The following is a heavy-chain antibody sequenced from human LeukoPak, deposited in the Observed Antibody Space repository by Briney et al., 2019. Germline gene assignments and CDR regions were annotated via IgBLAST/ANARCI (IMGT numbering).Heavy chain of an antibody. J-gene: IGHJ1*01. CDR3: ARDYYDSSGYAEYFQH. D-gene: IGHD3-22*01. V-gene: IGHV1-18*01. Sequence: AASVKVSCRASGYTFTNYGISWVRQAPGQGLEWMGWISAYNGSTNYAQKLLGRVTMTTDTSTSTAYMELRSLRSDDTAVYYCARDYYDSSGYAEYFQHWGQGTLVTVSS. CDR1: GYTFTNYG. CDR2: ISAYNGST.